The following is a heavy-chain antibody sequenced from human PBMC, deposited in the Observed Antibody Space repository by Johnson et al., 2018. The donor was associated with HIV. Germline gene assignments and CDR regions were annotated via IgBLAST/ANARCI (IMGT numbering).Heavy chain of an antibody. CDR1: GFTFDDYA. J-gene: IGHJ3*02. Sequence: VQLVESGGGLVQPGGSLRLSCAASGFTFDDYAMHWVRQAPGKGLEWVSLISWDGGSTYYADSVKGRFTISRDNSKNSLYLQMNSLRAGDTAMYYCARASYNRSSWTWDVFDIWGQGTMVTVSS. CDR2: ISWDGGST. V-gene: IGHV3-43D*03. CDR3: ARASYNRSSWTWDVFDI. D-gene: IGHD6-13*01.